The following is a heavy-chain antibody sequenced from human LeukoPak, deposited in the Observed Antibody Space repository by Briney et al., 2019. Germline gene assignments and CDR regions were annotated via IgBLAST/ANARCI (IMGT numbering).Heavy chain of an antibody. J-gene: IGHJ6*03. Sequence: GASVKVSCKASGYTFTGYYMHWVRQAPEQGLEWMGWINPNSGGTNYAQKFQGRVTMTRDTSISTAYMELSSLRSDDTAVYYCAREPPAIAAAGHYYYYYMDVWGKGTTVTISS. CDR1: GYTFTGYY. D-gene: IGHD6-13*01. CDR3: AREPPAIAAAGHYYYYYMDV. CDR2: INPNSGGT. V-gene: IGHV1-2*02.